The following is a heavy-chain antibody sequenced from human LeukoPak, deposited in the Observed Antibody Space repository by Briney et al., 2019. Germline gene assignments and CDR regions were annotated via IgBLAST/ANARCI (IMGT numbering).Heavy chain of an antibody. CDR3: ARRSDYYDSSAYVY. Sequence: GSVKVSCKASGYTFTSYDINWVRQATGQGLEWMGWMNPNSGNTGYAQKFQGRVTITRDTSISTAYMELSNLRSEDTAVYYCARRSDYYDSSAYVYWGQGTLVTVSS. CDR2: MNPNSGNT. V-gene: IGHV1-8*01. J-gene: IGHJ4*02. D-gene: IGHD3-22*01. CDR1: GYTFTSYD.